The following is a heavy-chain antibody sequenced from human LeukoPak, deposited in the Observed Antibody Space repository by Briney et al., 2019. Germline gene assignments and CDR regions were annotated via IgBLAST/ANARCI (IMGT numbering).Heavy chain of an antibody. V-gene: IGHV4-4*07. Sequence: SETLSLTCTVSGGSISNYYWSWIRQTAGKGLEWIGRIHTNGITNYKPSLKSRVTMSVDTSKNQFSLKLSSVTAADTAVYYCARDSTAMVTSDYYYYGMDVWGQGTTVTVSS. CDR2: IHTNGIT. CDR1: GGSISNYY. CDR3: ARDSTAMVTSDYYYYGMDV. D-gene: IGHD5-18*01. J-gene: IGHJ6*02.